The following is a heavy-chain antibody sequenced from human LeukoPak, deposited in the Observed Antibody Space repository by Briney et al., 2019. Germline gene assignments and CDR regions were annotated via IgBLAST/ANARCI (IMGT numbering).Heavy chain of an antibody. CDR3: ARDNNWNYPDY. CDR2: ISGDGSTS. V-gene: IGHV3-74*01. CDR1: GFTFSSYW. J-gene: IGHJ4*02. D-gene: IGHD1-7*01. Sequence: GGSLRLSCAASGFTFSSYWMHWVRQVPGKGLVWVSRISGDGSTSRYADSVKGRFTISRDNAKNTLFLQMSSLRAEDTAVYYCARDNNWNYPDYWGQGTLVTVSS.